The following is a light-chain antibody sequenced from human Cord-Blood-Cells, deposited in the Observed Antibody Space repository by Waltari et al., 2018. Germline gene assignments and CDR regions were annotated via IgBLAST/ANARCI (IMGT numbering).Light chain of an antibody. CDR3: SSYAGSNNLV. Sequence: QSALTQPPSASGSPGQSVTISCTGTSSDVGGYNYVSWDQQHPGKAPKLMIYEVSKRPSGVPDRFSGSKSGNTAPLTVSGLQAEDEADYYCSSYAGSNNLVFGGGTKLTVL. CDR2: EVS. V-gene: IGLV2-8*01. J-gene: IGLJ2*01. CDR1: SSDVGGYNY.